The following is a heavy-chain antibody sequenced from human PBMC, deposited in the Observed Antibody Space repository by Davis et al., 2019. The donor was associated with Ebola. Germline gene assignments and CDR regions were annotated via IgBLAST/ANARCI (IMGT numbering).Heavy chain of an antibody. CDR1: GFTFSNYA. J-gene: IGHJ5*02. CDR3: AKGTVDSSYSSLDR. V-gene: IGHV3-23*01. D-gene: IGHD2-15*01. Sequence: GGSLRLSCAASGFTFSNYAMSWVRQAPGKGLEWVSVFGDSTFYADSVKGRFTISRDNSENTLFLQMNSLRAEDTAVYYCAKGTVDSSYSSLDRWGQGTLVTVSS. CDR2: FGDST.